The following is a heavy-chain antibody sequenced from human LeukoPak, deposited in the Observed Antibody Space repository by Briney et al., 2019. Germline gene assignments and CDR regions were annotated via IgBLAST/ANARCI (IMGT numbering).Heavy chain of an antibody. Sequence: GGSLRLSCAASGFTFSSYDINWVRQAPGKGLEWVSSISRCSNYIYYADSVKGRFTISRDNAKNSLYLQMNSLRAEDTAVYYCARWGYCSGGNCYIDYWGQGTLVTVSS. CDR1: GFTFSSYD. CDR2: ISRCSNYI. D-gene: IGHD2-15*01. CDR3: ARWGYCSGGNCYIDY. V-gene: IGHV3-21*01. J-gene: IGHJ4*02.